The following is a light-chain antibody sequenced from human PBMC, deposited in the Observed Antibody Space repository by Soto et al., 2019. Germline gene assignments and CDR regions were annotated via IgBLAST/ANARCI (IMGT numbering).Light chain of an antibody. V-gene: IGLV2-8*01. CDR2: EVT. CDR1: SSDVGGYNF. Sequence: QSVLTQSPSASGSPGQSVTISCTGTSSDVGGYNFVSWYQQHPGKAPKLMIYEVTKRLSGVPDRFSGSKSGNTASLTVSGLQAEDEADYYCSSYAGSNHLLFGGGTKVTVL. CDR3: SSYAGSNHLL. J-gene: IGLJ2*01.